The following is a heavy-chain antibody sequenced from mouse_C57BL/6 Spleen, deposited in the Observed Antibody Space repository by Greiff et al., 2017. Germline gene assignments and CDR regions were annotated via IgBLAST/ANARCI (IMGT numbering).Heavy chain of an antibody. CDR2: INPSTGGT. CDR3: ARKGIYYGNYVGFFLDY. CDR1: GYSFTGYY. V-gene: IGHV1-42*01. D-gene: IGHD2-1*01. Sequence: EVQLQQSGPELVKPGASVKISCKASGYSFTGYYMNWVKQSPEKSLEWIGEINPSTGGTTYNQKFKAKATLTVDKSSSTAYMQLKSLTSEDSAVYYCARKGIYYGNYVGFFLDYWGQGTTLTVSS. J-gene: IGHJ2*01.